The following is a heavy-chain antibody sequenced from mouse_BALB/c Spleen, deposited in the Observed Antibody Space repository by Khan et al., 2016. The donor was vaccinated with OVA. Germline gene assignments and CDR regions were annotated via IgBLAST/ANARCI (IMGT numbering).Heavy chain of an antibody. D-gene: IGHD3-3*01. V-gene: IGHV2-5*01. CDR3: AKNQASYAMDY. Sequence: QVQLKQSGPGLVQPSQSLSITCTVSGYSLTNYGVHWVRQSPGKGLEWLGVIWRGGSTDYNAASMSRLYITKDNSNSQIFFKMNSLQADDTAIYDCAKNQASYAMDYWGQGTSVTVSS. J-gene: IGHJ4*01. CDR2: IWRGGST. CDR1: GYSLTNYG.